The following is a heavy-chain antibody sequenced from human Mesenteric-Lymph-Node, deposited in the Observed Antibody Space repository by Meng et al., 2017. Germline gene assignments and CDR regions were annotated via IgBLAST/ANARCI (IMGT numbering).Heavy chain of an antibody. CDR3: ARDSSGWYSENYYYYYGMDV. J-gene: IGHJ6*02. CDR2: ISSSSSYI. V-gene: IGHV3-21*04. CDR1: GFTFSSYS. D-gene: IGHD6-19*01. Sequence: GESLKISCAASGFTFSSYSMNWVRQAPGKGLEWVSSISSSSSYIYYADSVKGRFTISRDNAKNSLYLQMNSLRAEDTAVYYCARDSSGWYSENYYYYYGMDVWGQGTTVTVSS.